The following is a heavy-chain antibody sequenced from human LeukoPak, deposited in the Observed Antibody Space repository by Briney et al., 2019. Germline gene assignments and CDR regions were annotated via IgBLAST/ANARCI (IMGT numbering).Heavy chain of an antibody. Sequence: SVKVSCKASGYTFTSYSIAWVRQAPGQGLEWMGGIIPIFGTANYAQKFQGRVTITADESTSTAYMELSSLRSEDTAVYYCARGSSTSEGVFDYWGQGTLVTVSS. J-gene: IGHJ4*02. CDR1: GYTFTSYS. CDR2: IIPIFGTA. V-gene: IGHV1-69*13. CDR3: ARGSSTSEGVFDY. D-gene: IGHD2-2*01.